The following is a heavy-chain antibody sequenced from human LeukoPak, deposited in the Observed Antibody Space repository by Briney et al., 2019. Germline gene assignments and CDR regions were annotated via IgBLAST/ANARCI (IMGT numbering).Heavy chain of an antibody. V-gene: IGHV1-2*02. CDR2: INPNSGGT. D-gene: IGHD6-19*01. CDR3: ARDIAVAGKGDWFDP. J-gene: IGHJ5*02. CDR1: GYTFTGYY. Sequence: GASVKVSCKASGYTFTGYYMHWVRQAPGQGLEWMGWINPNSGGTNYAQKFQGRVTMTRDTSISTAYMELSRLRSDDTAVYYCARDIAVAGKGDWFDPWGQGTLVTVSS.